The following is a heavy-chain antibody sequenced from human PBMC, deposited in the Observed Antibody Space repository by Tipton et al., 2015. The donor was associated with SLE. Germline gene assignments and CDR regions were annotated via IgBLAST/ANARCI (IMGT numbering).Heavy chain of an antibody. CDR1: GFTFSSYS. Sequence: SLRLSCAASGFTFSSYSMNWVRQAPGKGLEWVSYISSSSSTIYYADSVKGRFTISRDNAKNTLYLQMNSLRAEDTAVYYCARTSTYYDFWSGWDYYYYGMDVWGQGTTVTVSS. CDR3: ARTSTYYDFWSGWDYYYYGMDV. CDR2: ISSSSSTI. V-gene: IGHV3-48*04. J-gene: IGHJ6*02. D-gene: IGHD3-3*01.